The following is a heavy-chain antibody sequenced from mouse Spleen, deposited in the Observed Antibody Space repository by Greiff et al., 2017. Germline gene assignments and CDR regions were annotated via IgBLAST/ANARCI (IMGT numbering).Heavy chain of an antibody. CDR2: ISYDGSN. CDR1: GYSITSGYY. V-gene: IGHV3-6*01. CDR3: ARVDA. J-gene: IGHJ2*01. Sequence: EVQLVESGPGLVKPSQSLSLTCSVTGYSITSGYYWNWIRQFPGNKLEWMGYISYDGSNNYNPSLKNRISITRDTSKNQFFLKLNSVTTEDTATYYCARVDAWGQGTTLTVSS.